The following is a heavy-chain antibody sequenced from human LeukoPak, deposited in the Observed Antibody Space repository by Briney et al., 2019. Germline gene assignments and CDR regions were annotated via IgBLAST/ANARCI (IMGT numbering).Heavy chain of an antibody. CDR1: GFTFSSYG. J-gene: IGHJ3*02. V-gene: IGHV3-30*18. Sequence: QPGRSLRLSCAASGFTFSSYGMHWVRQAPGKGLEWVAVISYDGSNKYYADSVKGRFTISRDNSKNTLYLQMNSLRAEDTAVYYCAKDFLSGSSSWYSDAFDIWGQGTMVTVSS. CDR2: ISYDGSNK. CDR3: AKDFLSGSSSWYSDAFDI. D-gene: IGHD6-13*01.